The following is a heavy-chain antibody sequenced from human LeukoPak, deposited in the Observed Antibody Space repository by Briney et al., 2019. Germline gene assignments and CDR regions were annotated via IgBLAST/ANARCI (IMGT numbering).Heavy chain of an antibody. CDR1: GFTFSSYA. D-gene: IGHD6-19*01. CDR3: AKGGSGWPFDY. V-gene: IGHV3-23*01. CDR2: ISGSGGST. J-gene: IGHJ4*02. Sequence: GGSMRLSCAASGFTFSSYAMSWVSQAPGKGLEWVSAISGSGGSTYYADSVKGRFTISRDNSKNTLYLQMNSLRAEDTAVYYCAKGGSGWPFDYWGEGTLVSVCS.